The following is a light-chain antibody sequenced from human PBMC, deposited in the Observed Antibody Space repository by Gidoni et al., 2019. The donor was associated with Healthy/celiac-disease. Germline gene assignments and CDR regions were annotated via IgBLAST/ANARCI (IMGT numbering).Light chain of an antibody. Sequence: DIQMTQSPSSLSASVGDRVTITCRASQSISSYLNWYQQKPGKAPKLLIYAASSLQSGVPSSFSGSGSGTDFTLTISSLQPEDFATYYCQQSYSTPDTFXQXTKLXIK. CDR1: QSISSY. CDR2: AAS. CDR3: QQSYSTPDT. J-gene: IGKJ2*01. V-gene: IGKV1-39*01.